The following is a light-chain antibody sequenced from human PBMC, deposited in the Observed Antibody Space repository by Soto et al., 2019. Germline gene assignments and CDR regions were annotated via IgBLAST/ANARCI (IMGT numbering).Light chain of an antibody. CDR1: QGISSY. CDR3: QQCYSSPPT. CDR2: AAS. Sequence: ARFTIPCRASQGISSYLAWYQQRPGKAPKLLIYAASTLQSGVPSRFSGSGSGTDFTLTISNLQPEDFATYYCQQCYSSPPTFGGGTKVDI. J-gene: IGKJ4*01. V-gene: IGKV1-8*01.